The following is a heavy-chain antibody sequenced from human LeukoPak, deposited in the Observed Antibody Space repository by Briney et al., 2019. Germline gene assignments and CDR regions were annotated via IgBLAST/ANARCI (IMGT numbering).Heavy chain of an antibody. CDR1: GFTFSDYE. CDR3: APLGTDDY. Sequence: GGSLRLSCTASGFTFSDYEMNWVRQATGKGLEWVAYISNSGSTINYADSVKGRFTISRDNAKNSLYLQMNSLRAEDTAVYYCAPLGTDDYWGQGTLVTVSS. CDR2: ISNSGSTI. V-gene: IGHV3-48*03. D-gene: IGHD3/OR15-3a*01. J-gene: IGHJ4*02.